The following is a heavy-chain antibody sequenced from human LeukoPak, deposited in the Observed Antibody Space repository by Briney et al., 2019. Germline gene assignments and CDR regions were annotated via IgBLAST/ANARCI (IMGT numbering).Heavy chain of an antibody. D-gene: IGHD4-23*01. CDR3: ARAIDYGGNAYYYYMDV. CDR1: GGTFSSYA. Sequence: VASVKVSCKASGGTFSSYAISWVRQAPGQGLVWMGGIIPSFGTANYAQKFQGRVTITADKSTSTAYMELSSLRSEDTAVYYCARAIDYGGNAYYYYMDVWGKGTTVTVSS. V-gene: IGHV1-69*06. J-gene: IGHJ6*03. CDR2: IIPSFGTA.